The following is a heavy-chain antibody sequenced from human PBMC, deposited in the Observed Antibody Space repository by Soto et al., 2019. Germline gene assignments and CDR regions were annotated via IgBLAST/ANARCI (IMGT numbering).Heavy chain of an antibody. V-gene: IGHV3-30*03. D-gene: IGHD6-13*01. J-gene: IGHJ6*02. CDR3: ATSASSSWPTYYYYGMDV. CDR2: ISYDGSNK. Sequence: PGGSLRLSCAASGFTFSSYGMHWVRQAPGKGLEWVAVISYDGSNKYYADSVKGRFTISRDNSKNTLYLQMNSLRAEDTAVYYCATSASSSWPTYYYYGMDVWGQGTTVTVSS. CDR1: GFTFSSYG.